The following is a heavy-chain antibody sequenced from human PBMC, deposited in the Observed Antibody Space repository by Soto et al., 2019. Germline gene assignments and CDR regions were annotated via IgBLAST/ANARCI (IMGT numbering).Heavy chain of an antibody. J-gene: IGHJ4*02. Sequence: QVHLVQSGAEVKKPGASVKVSCQGSGYAFTTYGITWVRQAPGQGLEWMGWISAHNGNTNYAQKLQGRVTVTRDTSTSTAYMELRSLRYGDTAGYYCARGRYGEYWGQGALVTVSS. V-gene: IGHV1-18*01. CDR3: ARGRYGEY. CDR1: GYAFTTYG. CDR2: ISAHNGNT. D-gene: IGHD3-10*01.